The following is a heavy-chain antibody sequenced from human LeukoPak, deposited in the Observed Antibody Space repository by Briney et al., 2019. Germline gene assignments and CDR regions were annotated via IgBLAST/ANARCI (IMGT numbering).Heavy chain of an antibody. CDR3: ARDGEDIVVVPAAIGGGY. J-gene: IGHJ4*02. Sequence: GGSLRLSCAASGYTFSNYGIHWVRQAPGKGLEWVAVISSDGSTKYYADSVKGRFTISRDNSKNTLYLEMNSLRPEDTAVYYCARDGEDIVVVPAAIGGGYWGQGTLVTVSS. V-gene: IGHV3-30*03. D-gene: IGHD2-2*01. CDR1: GYTFSNYG. CDR2: ISSDGSTK.